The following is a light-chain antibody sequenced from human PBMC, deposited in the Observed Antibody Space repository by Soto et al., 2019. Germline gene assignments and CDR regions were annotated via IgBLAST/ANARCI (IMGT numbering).Light chain of an antibody. V-gene: IGKV3-15*01. CDR3: QQYKNWPPLT. CDR1: QSVSSN. Sequence: EIVMTQSPATLSVSPGERATLSCRASQSVSSNLAWYQQKPGQAPRLLIYGASTRATGIPARFSGSGSGTEFPLTISSLQSEDFAVYYCQQYKNWPPLTYGGGTKFEIK. CDR2: GAS. J-gene: IGKJ4*01.